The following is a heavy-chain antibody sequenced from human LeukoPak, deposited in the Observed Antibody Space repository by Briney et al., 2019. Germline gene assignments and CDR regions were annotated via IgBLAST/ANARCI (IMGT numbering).Heavy chain of an antibody. J-gene: IGHJ4*02. CDR2: ISGSGCST. V-gene: IGHV3-23*01. Sequence: GGSLRLSCAASGFTFSSYAMSWVRQAPGKGLEWVSAISGSGCSTCYADSVKGRFTISRDNSKNTLYLQMNSLRAEDTAVYYCAKDNPDYYDSSGYFTVGVFDYWGQGTLVTVSS. CDR1: GFTFSSYA. CDR3: AKDNPDYYDSSGYFTVGVFDY. D-gene: IGHD3-22*01.